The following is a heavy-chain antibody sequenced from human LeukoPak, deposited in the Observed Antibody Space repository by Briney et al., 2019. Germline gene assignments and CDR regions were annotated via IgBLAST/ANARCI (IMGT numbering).Heavy chain of an antibody. V-gene: IGHV3-74*03. CDR1: GFIFSDFW. Sequence: GGSLRLSCSASGFIFSDFWIHWVRQAPGKGPEWLSRTSKDGSHTVYADSAKGCFTASRDNTKNTVYLEVTNVRPEDTAVYYCTRGGYSGSYYRFSWGQGTPVTVAS. D-gene: IGHD5-12*01. CDR3: TRGGYSGSYYRFS. J-gene: IGHJ4*02. CDR2: TSKDGSHT.